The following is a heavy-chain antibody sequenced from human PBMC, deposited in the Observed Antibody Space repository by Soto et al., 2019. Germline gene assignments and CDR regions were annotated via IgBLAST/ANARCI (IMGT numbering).Heavy chain of an antibody. CDR3: ARVFRVTPRGVDY. Sequence: SETLSLTCTVSGGSISSGDYYWSWIRQPPGKGLEWIGYIYYSGSTYYNPSLKSRVTISVDTSKNQFSLKLSSVTAADTAVYYCARVFRVTPRGVDYWGQGTLVTVPQ. D-gene: IGHD4-4*01. J-gene: IGHJ4*02. CDR2: IYYSGST. V-gene: IGHV4-30-4*01. CDR1: GGSISSGDYY.